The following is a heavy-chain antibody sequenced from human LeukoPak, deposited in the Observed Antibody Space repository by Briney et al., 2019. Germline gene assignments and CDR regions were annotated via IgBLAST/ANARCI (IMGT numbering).Heavy chain of an antibody. CDR3: ARGLLTGRNWYFYL. CDR1: GYTFTGYY. V-gene: IGHV1-2*02. Sequence: ASVKVSCKASGYTFTGYYIRWMRQAPGQGLEWMGWINPHSGGTNYAQNFQGRVTMTGDTSISTVYMELRTLRSDDTAVYYCARGLLTGRNWYFYLWGRGTPVTASS. J-gene: IGHJ2*01. D-gene: IGHD7-27*01. CDR2: INPHSGGT.